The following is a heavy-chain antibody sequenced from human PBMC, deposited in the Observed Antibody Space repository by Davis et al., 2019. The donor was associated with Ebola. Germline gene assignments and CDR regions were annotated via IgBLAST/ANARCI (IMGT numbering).Heavy chain of an antibody. CDR3: AKMYMVAATRTFPDY. J-gene: IGHJ4*02. Sequence: GESLKISCAASGFTFGNYGMSWVRQAPGKGLEWVSSISARGGSTYYADSVKGRFTISRDNPKNTLYLQMSSLRVDDTAVYYCAKMYMVAATRTFPDYWGQGTLVTVSS. CDR1: GFTFGNYG. D-gene: IGHD1-26*01. CDR2: ISARGGST. V-gene: IGHV3-23*01.